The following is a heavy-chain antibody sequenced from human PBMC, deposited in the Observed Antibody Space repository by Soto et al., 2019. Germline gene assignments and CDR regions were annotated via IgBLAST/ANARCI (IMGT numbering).Heavy chain of an antibody. D-gene: IGHD3-10*01. CDR1: GASISSYY. J-gene: IGHJ4*02. CDR2: IYYSGST. CDR3: AREIDYGSWSYYDY. V-gene: IGHV4-59*01. Sequence: ETLSLTCTVSGASISSYYWSWIRQPPGKGLEWIGYIYYSGSTNYNPSLKSRVTISVDTSKNQFSLKLSSVTAADTAVYYCAREIDYGSWSYYDYWGQGTLVTVSS.